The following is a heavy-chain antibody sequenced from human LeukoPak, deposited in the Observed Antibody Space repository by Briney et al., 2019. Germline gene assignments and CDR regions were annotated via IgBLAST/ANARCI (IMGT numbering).Heavy chain of an antibody. CDR3: ARAGLYGSGKGCDY. CDR2: IYYSGST. D-gene: IGHD3-10*01. J-gene: IGHJ4*02. CDR1: GDSITNSNFY. V-gene: IGHV4-30-4*01. Sequence: PSQTLSLTCTVSGDSITNSNFYWGWVRQPPGEGLEWIGYIYYSGSTYYNPSLKSRVTISVDTSKNQFSLKLSSVTAADTAVYYCARAGLYGSGKGCDYWGQGTLVTVSS.